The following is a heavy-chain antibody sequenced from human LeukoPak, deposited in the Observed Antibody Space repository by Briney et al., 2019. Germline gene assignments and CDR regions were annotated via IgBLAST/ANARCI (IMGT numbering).Heavy chain of an antibody. V-gene: IGHV4-59*01. Sequence: PSETLSLTCSVSGGSISSYYWSWIRQPAGKGLEWIGYIYYSGSTNYNPSLKSRVTISVDTSKNQFSLKLSSVTAADTAVYYCARGPTRYYFDYWRQGTLVTVSS. J-gene: IGHJ4*02. CDR2: IYYSGST. CDR3: ARGPTRYYFDY. D-gene: IGHD4-17*01. CDR1: GGSISSYY.